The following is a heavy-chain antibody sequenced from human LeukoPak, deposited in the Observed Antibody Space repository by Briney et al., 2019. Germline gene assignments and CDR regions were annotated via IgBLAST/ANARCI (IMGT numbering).Heavy chain of an antibody. Sequence: ASVKVSCKASGYTFTGYYMHWVRQAPGQGLEWMGWINPNSGGTNYAQKFQGRVTMTRDTSTSTAYMELSRLRSDDTAVYYCAREPYSGYADYFDYWGQGTLVTVSS. J-gene: IGHJ4*02. CDR1: GYTFTGYY. CDR3: AREPYSGYADYFDY. CDR2: INPNSGGT. V-gene: IGHV1-2*02. D-gene: IGHD5-12*01.